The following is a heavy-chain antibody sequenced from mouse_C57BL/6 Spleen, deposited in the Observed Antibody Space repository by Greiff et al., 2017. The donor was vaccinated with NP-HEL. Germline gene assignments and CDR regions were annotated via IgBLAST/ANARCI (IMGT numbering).Heavy chain of an antibody. Sequence: VQLQQSGAELVRPGASVKLSCKASGYTFTDYYINWVKQRPGQGLEWIARIYPGSGNTYYNEKFKGKATLTAEKSSSTAYMQLSSLTSEDSAVYFCARIASSSYWGQGTTLTVSS. V-gene: IGHV1-76*01. CDR1: GYTFTDYY. CDR2: IYPGSGNT. D-gene: IGHD1-1*01. J-gene: IGHJ2*01. CDR3: ARIASSSY.